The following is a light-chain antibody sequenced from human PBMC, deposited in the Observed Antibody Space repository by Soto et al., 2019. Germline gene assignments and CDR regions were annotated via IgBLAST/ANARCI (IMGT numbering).Light chain of an antibody. J-gene: IGKJ1*01. CDR2: AAS. CDR1: QDIAIY. Sequence: IQLTQSPSSLSASVGDRFTITCRSSQDIAIYLAWYQQKPGEAPKLLIYAASTLHGGVPSRFSGSGSGTDFALTITSLQAEDFATYYCQHYNSYSEAFGQGTKVDIK. V-gene: IGKV1-9*01. CDR3: QHYNSYSEA.